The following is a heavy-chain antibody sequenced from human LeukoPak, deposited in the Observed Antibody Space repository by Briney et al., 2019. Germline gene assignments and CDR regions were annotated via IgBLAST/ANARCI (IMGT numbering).Heavy chain of an antibody. CDR2: ISSSSSTI. V-gene: IGHV3-48*01. CDR1: GFTFSTYG. J-gene: IGHJ4*02. Sequence: GGSLRLSCAASGFTFSTYGMNWVRQAPGKGLEWVSYISSSSSTIYYADSVKGRFTISRDNAKNSLYLQMNSLRAEDTAVYYCARADIVVVPAASDYWGQGTLVTVSS. CDR3: ARADIVVVPAASDY. D-gene: IGHD2-2*01.